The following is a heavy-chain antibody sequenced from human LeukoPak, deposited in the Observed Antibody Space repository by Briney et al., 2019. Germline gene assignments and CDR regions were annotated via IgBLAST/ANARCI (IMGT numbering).Heavy chain of an antibody. V-gene: IGHV4-39*07. CDR3: ARGGSQYYDFWSGYD. D-gene: IGHD3-3*01. CDR1: GGSISSGGYY. CDR2: INHSGST. J-gene: IGHJ4*02. Sequence: PSETLSLTCTVSGGSISSGGYYWSWIRQPPGKGLEWIGEINHSGSTNYNPSLKSRVTISVDTSKNQFSLKLSSVTAADTAVYYCARGGSQYYDFWSGYDWGQGTLVTVSS.